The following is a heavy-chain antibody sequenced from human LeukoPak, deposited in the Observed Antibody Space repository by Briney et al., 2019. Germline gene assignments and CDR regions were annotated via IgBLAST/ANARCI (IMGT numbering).Heavy chain of an antibody. D-gene: IGHD3-3*01. V-gene: IGHV3-23*01. CDR1: GFTFSSYV. CDR3: ARNSITIFGVVISPFDY. CDR2: ISGGGGST. J-gene: IGHJ4*02. Sequence: PGGSLRLSCAASGFTFSSYVMNWVRQAPGKGLEWVSVISGGGGSTYYADSVKGRFTISRDNSKNTLFLQMNSLRAEDTAVYYCARNSITIFGVVISPFDYWGQGTLVTVSS.